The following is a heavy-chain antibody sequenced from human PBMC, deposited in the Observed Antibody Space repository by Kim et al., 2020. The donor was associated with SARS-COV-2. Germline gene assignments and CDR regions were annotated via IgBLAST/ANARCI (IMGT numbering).Heavy chain of an antibody. CDR3: ARDRSPATAPGGDFGEFDY. D-gene: IGHD3-3*01. V-gene: IGHV4-31*02. Sequence: SRVTISVDPSKNQFSLKLSSVTAADTAVYYCARDRSPATAPGGDFGEFDYWGQGTLVTVSS. J-gene: IGHJ4*02.